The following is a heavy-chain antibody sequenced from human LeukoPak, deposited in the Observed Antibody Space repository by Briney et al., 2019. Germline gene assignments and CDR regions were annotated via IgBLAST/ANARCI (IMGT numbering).Heavy chain of an antibody. CDR1: RVTLSIYW. Sequence: GGSLRLSCAASRVTLSIYWMSWVREAPGKGVEGVANIKQDGSEKNYVDTVRGRFTISRDNAKDSLYLQMNSLRVEDTAVYYCARNTYYYERSGWKAFDIWGQGTMVTVSS. CDR2: IKQDGSEK. J-gene: IGHJ3*02. CDR3: ARNTYYYERSGWKAFDI. V-gene: IGHV3-7*01. D-gene: IGHD3-22*01.